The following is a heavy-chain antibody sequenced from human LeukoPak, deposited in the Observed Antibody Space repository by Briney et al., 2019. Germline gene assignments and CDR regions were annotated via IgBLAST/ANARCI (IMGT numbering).Heavy chain of an antibody. CDR2: INSDGSST. Sequence: GGSLRLSCAASGFTFSSYWMHWVRQAPGKGLVWVSRINSDGSSTSYADSVKGRFTISRDNAKNTLYLQMNSLRAEDTAVYYCARDLGYCSSTSCYRSRGAFDIWGQGTMVTVSS. V-gene: IGHV3-74*01. J-gene: IGHJ3*02. CDR1: GFTFSSYW. CDR3: ARDLGYCSSTSCYRSRGAFDI. D-gene: IGHD2-2*01.